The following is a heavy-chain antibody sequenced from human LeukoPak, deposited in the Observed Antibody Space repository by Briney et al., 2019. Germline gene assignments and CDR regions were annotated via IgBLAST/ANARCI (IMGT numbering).Heavy chain of an antibody. D-gene: IGHD2-15*01. Sequence: SGPTLVKPTQTLTLTCTFSGFSLSTSGMCVGWTRQPPGKALEWLALIYWNDDKRYSPSLKSRLTITKDTSKNQVVLTMTNMDPVDTATYYCALDVFYCSGGSCLDPGDYWGQGTLVTVSS. CDR1: GFSLSTSGMC. J-gene: IGHJ4*02. V-gene: IGHV2-5*01. CDR3: ALDVFYCSGGSCLDPGDY. CDR2: IYWNDDK.